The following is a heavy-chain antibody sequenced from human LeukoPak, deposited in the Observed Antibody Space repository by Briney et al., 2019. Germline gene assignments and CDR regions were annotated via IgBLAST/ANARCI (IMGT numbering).Heavy chain of an antibody. J-gene: IGHJ5*02. CDR2: INPNSGGT. CDR1: GYTFTGYY. D-gene: IGHD3-22*01. V-gene: IGHV1-2*02. Sequence: ASVKVSCKASGYTFTGYYMHWVRQAPGQGLAWMGWINPNSGGTNYAQKFQGRVTMTRDTSISTAYMELSRLRSDDTAVYYCARVIGLNYDSSGYYSDNWFDPWGQGTLVTVSS. CDR3: ARVIGLNYDSSGYYSDNWFDP.